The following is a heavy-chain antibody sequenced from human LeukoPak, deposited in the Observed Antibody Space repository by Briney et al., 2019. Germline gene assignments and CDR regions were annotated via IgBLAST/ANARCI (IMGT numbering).Heavy chain of an antibody. V-gene: IGHV3-48*04. CDR2: ISSSSSTI. D-gene: IGHD3-22*01. CDR1: GFTFSSYS. CDR3: ARDSSGYYFATYYFDY. J-gene: IGHJ4*02. Sequence: GGSLRLSCAASGFTFSSYSMNWVRQAPGKGLEWVSYISSSSSTIYYADSVKGRFTISRDNAKNSLYLQMNSLRAEDTVVYYCARDSSGYYFATYYFDYWGQGTLVTVSS.